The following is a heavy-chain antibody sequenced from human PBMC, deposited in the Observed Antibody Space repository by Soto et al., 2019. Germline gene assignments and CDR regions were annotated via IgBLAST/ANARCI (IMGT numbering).Heavy chain of an antibody. J-gene: IGHJ4*02. Sequence: GGSLRLSCAASGFTFSSYSMNWVRQAPGKGLEWVSSISSSSSYIYYADSVKGRFTISRDNAKNSLYLQMNSLRAEDTAVYYCARCSEASIAARTESDYWGQGTLVTVSS. CDR2: ISSSSSYI. CDR1: GFTFSSYS. CDR3: ARCSEASIAARTESDY. V-gene: IGHV3-21*01. D-gene: IGHD6-6*01.